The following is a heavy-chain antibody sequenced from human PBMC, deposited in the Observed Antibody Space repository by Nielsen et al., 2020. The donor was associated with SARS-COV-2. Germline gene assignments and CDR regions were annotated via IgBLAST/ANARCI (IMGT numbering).Heavy chain of an antibody. Sequence: SETLSLTCAVSGESFSGYYQWSWIRQPPGKGLEWIGEISHSGTTNYNPSLKSRVTMSLDSSKNQFSLKLRSVTAADTAVYYCARGYYDFWSGYYKALDYWGQGTLVTVSS. CDR2: ISHSGTT. CDR3: ARGYYDFWSGYYKALDY. CDR1: GESFSGYY. D-gene: IGHD3-3*01. V-gene: IGHV4-34*01. J-gene: IGHJ4*02.